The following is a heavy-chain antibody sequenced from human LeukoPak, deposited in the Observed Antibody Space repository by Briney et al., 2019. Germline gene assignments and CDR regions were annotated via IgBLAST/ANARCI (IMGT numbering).Heavy chain of an antibody. CDR3: ATHDCSSTSCFSY. D-gene: IGHD2-2*01. CDR2: INWNGGST. J-gene: IGHJ4*02. V-gene: IGHV3-20*04. CDR1: GFTFDVYG. Sequence: PGGSLRLSCAASGFTFDVYGMSWVRQAPGKGLEWVSGINWNGGSTGYADSVKGRFTISRDNAKNSLYLQMNSLRAEDTALYYCATHDCSSTSCFSYWGQGTLVTVSS.